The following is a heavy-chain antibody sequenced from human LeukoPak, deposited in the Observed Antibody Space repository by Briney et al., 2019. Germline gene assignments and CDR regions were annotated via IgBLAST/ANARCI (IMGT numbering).Heavy chain of an antibody. J-gene: IGHJ4*02. D-gene: IGHD5-18*01. Sequence: PGRSLRLSCAASGFTFSSYGMHWVRQAPGKGLEWVAVIWYDGSNKYYADSVKSRFTISRDNSKNTLYLQMNSLRAEDTAVYYCARDVSYGYVDYWGQGTLVTVSS. CDR2: IWYDGSNK. V-gene: IGHV3-33*01. CDR3: ARDVSYGYVDY. CDR1: GFTFSSYG.